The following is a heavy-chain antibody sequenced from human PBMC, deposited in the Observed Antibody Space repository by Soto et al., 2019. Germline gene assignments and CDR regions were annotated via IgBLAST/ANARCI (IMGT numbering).Heavy chain of an antibody. CDR1: GGSISSSSYY. V-gene: IGHV4-39*01. J-gene: IGHJ6*02. Sequence: SETLSRTCTVSGGSISSSSYYRGWIRQPPGKGLEWIGSIYYSGSTYYNPSLKSRVTISVDTSKNQFSLKLSSVTAADTAVYYCARISYYDFWSGYYGDYYGMDVWGQGPTFTFSS. CDR2: IYYSGST. CDR3: ARISYYDFWSGYYGDYYGMDV. D-gene: IGHD3-3*01.